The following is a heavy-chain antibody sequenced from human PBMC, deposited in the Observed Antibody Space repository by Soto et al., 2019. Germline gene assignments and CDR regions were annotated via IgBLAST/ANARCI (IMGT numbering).Heavy chain of an antibody. J-gene: IGHJ5*02. Sequence: SETLSLTCTVSGGSISSESYFWSWIRQPPGKGLEWIVYMSYSGSSNYNPSLKSRVTMSVDTSKNQVSLKLSSVTAADTAVYYCAKTRITSTAATFDPWGQGTLVTVSS. V-gene: IGHV4-61*01. CDR1: GGSISSESYF. D-gene: IGHD1-20*01. CDR3: AKTRITSTAATFDP. CDR2: MSYSGSS.